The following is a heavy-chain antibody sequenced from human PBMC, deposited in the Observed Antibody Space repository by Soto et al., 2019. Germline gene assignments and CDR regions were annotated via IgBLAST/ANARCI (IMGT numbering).Heavy chain of an antibody. J-gene: IGHJ4*02. V-gene: IGHV3-33*01. D-gene: IGHD1-26*01. Sequence: QVQLVESGGGVVQPGRSLRLSCAASGFTFSSYGMHWVRQAPGKGLEWVAVIWYDGSNKYYADSVKGRFTISRDNSKNTLYLQMNSLRAEDTAVYYCARTSGSYTDIDYWGQGTLVTVSS. CDR3: ARTSGSYTDIDY. CDR2: IWYDGSNK. CDR1: GFTFSSYG.